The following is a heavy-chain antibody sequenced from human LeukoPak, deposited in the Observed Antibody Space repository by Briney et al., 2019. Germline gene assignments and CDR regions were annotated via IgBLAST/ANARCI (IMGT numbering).Heavy chain of an antibody. CDR3: AKYGGSGWVIDY. V-gene: IGHV4-59*08. Sequence: PSETLSLTCTVSGGSISNNYWTWIRQPPGKGLEYIGYIYYTGGTNYNPSLKSRVTISVDISKNQFSLKLSSVTAADTAVYFCAKYGGSGWVIDYWGQGTLVTVSS. J-gene: IGHJ4*02. D-gene: IGHD6-19*01. CDR1: GGSISNNY. CDR2: IYYTGGT.